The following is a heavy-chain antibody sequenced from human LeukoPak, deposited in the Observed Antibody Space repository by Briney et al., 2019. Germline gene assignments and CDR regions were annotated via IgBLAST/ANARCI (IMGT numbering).Heavy chain of an antibody. V-gene: IGHV1-8*03. CDR2: LNPNNGNT. CDR3: ARAYSGYDWLVLHKYYFDY. J-gene: IGHJ4*02. D-gene: IGHD5-12*01. Sequence: GASVKVSCKASGYTFTTYDINWVRQATGQGLEWMGWLNPNNGNTGYAQKFQGRVTITRNTSISTAYMELSSLRSEDTAVYYCARAYSGYDWLVLHKYYFDYWGQGTLVTVSS. CDR1: GYTFTTYD.